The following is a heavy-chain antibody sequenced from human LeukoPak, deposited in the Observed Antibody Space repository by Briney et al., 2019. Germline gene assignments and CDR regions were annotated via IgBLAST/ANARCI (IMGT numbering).Heavy chain of an antibody. D-gene: IGHD3-22*01. Sequence: GGSLRLSCAASGFTFSSYAMSWVRQAPGKGLEWVSAIGTGGSTYYADSVKGRFTISRDNSMDTLYLQMNSLRAEDTAIYYCTKGQRANSGYFYFDCWGQGTLVTVSS. V-gene: IGHV3-23*01. J-gene: IGHJ4*02. CDR1: GFTFSSYA. CDR2: IGTGGST. CDR3: TKGQRANSGYFYFDC.